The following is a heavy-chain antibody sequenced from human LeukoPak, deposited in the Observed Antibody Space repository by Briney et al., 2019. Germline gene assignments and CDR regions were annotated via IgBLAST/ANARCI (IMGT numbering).Heavy chain of an antibody. CDR3: ARERYFDP. J-gene: IGHJ5*02. CDR2: INHSGST. V-gene: IGHV4-34*01. Sequence: SETLSLTCAVYGGSFSGYYWSWIRQPPGKGLEWIGEINHSGSTNYNPSLKSRVTISVDTSKNQFSLKLSSVTAADTAAYYCARERYFDPWGQGTLVTVSS. D-gene: IGHD3-9*01. CDR1: GGSFSGYY.